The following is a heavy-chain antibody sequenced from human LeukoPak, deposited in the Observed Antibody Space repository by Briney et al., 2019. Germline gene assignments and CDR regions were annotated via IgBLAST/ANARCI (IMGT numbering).Heavy chain of an antibody. CDR2: IYTSGST. CDR1: GGSISSYY. V-gene: IGHV4-4*07. Sequence: SETLSLTCTVSGGSISSYYWSWVRQPAGKGLEWIGRIYTSGSTNYNPSLKSRVTMSVDTSKNQFSLKLSSVTAADTAVYYCARDSIAAAGWAFDIWGQGTMVTVSS. CDR3: ARDSIAAAGWAFDI. J-gene: IGHJ3*02. D-gene: IGHD6-13*01.